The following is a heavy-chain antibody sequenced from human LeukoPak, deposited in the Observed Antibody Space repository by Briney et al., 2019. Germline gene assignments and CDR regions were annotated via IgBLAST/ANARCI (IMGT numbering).Heavy chain of an antibody. CDR1: GYTFTSYG. CDR2: ISTHNGNT. Sequence: ASVNVSCKASGYTFTSYGISWVRQAPGQGLEWMGWISTHNGNTNYAQKFQGRVTMTTDTSTSTAYMELRSLRPDDTGVYYCARGASYVILTGYSYFDYWGQGTLVTVSS. D-gene: IGHD3-9*01. J-gene: IGHJ4*02. V-gene: IGHV1-18*01. CDR3: ARGASYVILTGYSYFDY.